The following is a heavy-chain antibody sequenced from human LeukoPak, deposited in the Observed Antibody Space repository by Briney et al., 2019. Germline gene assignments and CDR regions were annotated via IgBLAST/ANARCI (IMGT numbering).Heavy chain of an antibody. V-gene: IGHV1-8*01. CDR2: MNPNSGNT. Sequence: GASVKVSCKASGYTFTSYDINWVRQAPGQGLEWMGWMNPNSGNTGYAQKFRGRVTITRNTSISTAYMELSSLRSEATAVYYCGRVGGRGGIQLWLLNYWGQGTLVTVSS. CDR1: GYTFTSYD. D-gene: IGHD5-18*01. CDR3: GRVGGRGGIQLWLLNY. J-gene: IGHJ4*02.